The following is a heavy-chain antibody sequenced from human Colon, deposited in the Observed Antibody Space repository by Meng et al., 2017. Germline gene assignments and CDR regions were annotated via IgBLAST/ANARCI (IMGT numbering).Heavy chain of an antibody. CDR1: GDSISSTDDY. CDR3: ARRGDAGGPPEYFQY. Sequence: QLQLQESGPGLVKPSATLSLTCTASGDSISSTDDYWGWIRQPPGKGLEWVATIYYSGATFYNPSLKSRITMSLDTSNNRSSLRLTSMTAADTAFYYCARRGDAGGPPEYFQYWGRGTLVTVSS. D-gene: IGHD3-10*01. V-gene: IGHV4-39*01. J-gene: IGHJ1*01. CDR2: IYYSGAT.